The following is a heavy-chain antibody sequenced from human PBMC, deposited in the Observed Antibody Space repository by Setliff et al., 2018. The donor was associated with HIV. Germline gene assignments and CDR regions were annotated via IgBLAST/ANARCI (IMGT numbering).Heavy chain of an antibody. V-gene: IGHV4-61*02. Sequence: ASETLSLTCTVSGDSIGRGNYYWTWIRQPAGKALEWIGRVFTSGDTKYTPNYTPSLKGRVTISVDTAKNQLYLKLSSVTAADTAVYYCARAVVFASGNFWFDPWGPGALVTVSS. J-gene: IGHJ5*02. CDR1: GDSIGRGNYY. CDR3: ARAVVFASGNFWFDP. D-gene: IGHD3-3*01. CDR2: VFTSGDT.